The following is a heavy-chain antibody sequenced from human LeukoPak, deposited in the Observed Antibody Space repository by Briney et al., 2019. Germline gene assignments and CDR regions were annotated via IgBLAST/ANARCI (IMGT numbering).Heavy chain of an antibody. CDR3: ARVTPDYTFDY. V-gene: IGHV4-30-2*01. Sequence: PSETLSLTCAVSGGSISSGGYSWSWIRQPPGKGLEWIGYIYHSGSTYYNPFLKSRVTISVDRSKNQFSLKLSSVTAADTAVYYCARVTPDYTFDYWGQGTLVTVSS. D-gene: IGHD2-2*02. CDR1: GGSISSGGYS. CDR2: IYHSGST. J-gene: IGHJ4*02.